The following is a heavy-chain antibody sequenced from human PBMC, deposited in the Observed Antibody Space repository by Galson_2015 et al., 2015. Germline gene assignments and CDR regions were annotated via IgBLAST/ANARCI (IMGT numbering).Heavy chain of an antibody. CDR2: IYYSGST. Sequence: TLSLTCTVSGGSISSGGYYWSWIRQHPGKGLEWIGYIYYSGSTYYNPSLKSRVTISVDTSKNQFSLKLSSVTAADTAVYYCARGGGQQLDPWCLDYWGQGTLVTVSS. V-gene: IGHV4-31*03. CDR3: ARGGGQQLDPWCLDY. J-gene: IGHJ4*02. D-gene: IGHD6-13*01. CDR1: GGSISSGGYY.